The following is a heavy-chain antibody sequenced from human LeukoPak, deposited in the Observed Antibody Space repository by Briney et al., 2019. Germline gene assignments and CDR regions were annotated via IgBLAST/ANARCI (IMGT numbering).Heavy chain of an antibody. Sequence: GGSLRLSCTASGFPFIEYSMNWVRQAPGKGPEWISYIGIDSGNTKYADSVMGRFTISADKAKNSLYLQMDSLRVEDTAVYYCARDHNYAFDNWGQGTLVSVAS. CDR3: ARDHNYAFDN. J-gene: IGHJ4*02. CDR2: IGIDSGNT. D-gene: IGHD1-1*01. CDR1: GFPFIEYS. V-gene: IGHV3-48*01.